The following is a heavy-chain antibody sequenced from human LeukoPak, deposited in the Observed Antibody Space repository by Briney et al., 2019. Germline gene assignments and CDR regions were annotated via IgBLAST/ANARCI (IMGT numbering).Heavy chain of an antibody. Sequence: ASVKVSCKASGYTFNNYDINWVRQAPGQGLEWMGWMNPNSGNTGYAQKFQGRFTLTRETLISTAYMELSSLRSDDTAVYYCARWTTTYLDYWGQGTLVTVSS. CDR2: MNPNSGNT. V-gene: IGHV1-8*01. CDR1: GYTFNNYD. CDR3: ARWTTTYLDY. J-gene: IGHJ4*02. D-gene: IGHD4-11*01.